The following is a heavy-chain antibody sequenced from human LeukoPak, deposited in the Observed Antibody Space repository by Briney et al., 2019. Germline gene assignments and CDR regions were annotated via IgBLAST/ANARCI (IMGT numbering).Heavy chain of an antibody. CDR1: GLTFSSYA. CDR3: ARDRRYDFWSFYFDY. Sequence: GGSLRLSCAASGLTFSSYAMHWVRQAPGKGLEYVSAISSNGGSTYYANSVKGRFTISRDNSKNTLYLQMGSLRAEDMAVYYCARDRRYDFWSFYFDYWGQGTLVTVSS. D-gene: IGHD3-3*01. V-gene: IGHV3-64*01. J-gene: IGHJ4*02. CDR2: ISSNGGST.